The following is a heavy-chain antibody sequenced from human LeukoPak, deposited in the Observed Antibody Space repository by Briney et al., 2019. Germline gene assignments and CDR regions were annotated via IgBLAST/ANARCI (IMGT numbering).Heavy chain of an antibody. CDR3: ARDGYSGNDGL. CDR1: GYSISSGYY. J-gene: IGHJ4*02. D-gene: IGHD5-12*01. Sequence: SETLSLTCTVSGYSISSGYYWGWIRQPPGKGLEWIGSIYHSGSTYYNPSLKSRVTISVDTSKNQFSLRLSSVTAADTAVYYCARDGYSGNDGLWGQGTLVTVSS. V-gene: IGHV4-38-2*02. CDR2: IYHSGST.